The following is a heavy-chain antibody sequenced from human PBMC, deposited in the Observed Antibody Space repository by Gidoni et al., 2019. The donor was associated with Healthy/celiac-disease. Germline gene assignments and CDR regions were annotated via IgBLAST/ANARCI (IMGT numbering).Heavy chain of an antibody. CDR1: GGSFSGYY. CDR2: INHSGST. CDR3: ARVNSSSWYDQYFDY. D-gene: IGHD6-13*01. J-gene: IGHJ4*02. Sequence: QVQLQQWGAGLLKPSETLSLTCAVYGGSFSGYYWSWIRQPPGKGLEWIGEINHSGSTNYNPSLKSRVTISVDTSKNQFSLKLSSVTAADTAVYYCARVNSSSWYDQYFDYWGQGTLVTVSS. V-gene: IGHV4-34*01.